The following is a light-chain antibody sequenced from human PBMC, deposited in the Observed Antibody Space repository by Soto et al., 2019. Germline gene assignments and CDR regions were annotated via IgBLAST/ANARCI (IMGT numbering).Light chain of an antibody. V-gene: IGLV1-44*01. CDR1: RSNIGSST. CDR3: TAWDNSLSAVV. J-gene: IGLJ2*01. Sequence: QSVLTQPPSTSGTPGHRVTISCSGTRSNIGSSTVNWYQQLPGTAPKLLIYGDDQRPSGVPDRFSGSKSGTSVFLAISGLQSEDEADYYCTAWDNSLSAVVFGVGTKVTVL. CDR2: GDD.